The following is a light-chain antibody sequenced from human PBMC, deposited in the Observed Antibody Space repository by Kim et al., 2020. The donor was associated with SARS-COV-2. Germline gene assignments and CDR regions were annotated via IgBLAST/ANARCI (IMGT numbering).Light chain of an antibody. V-gene: IGLV1-51*01. CDR1: RSNIGNNP. J-gene: IGLJ3*02. CDR3: ATWDSSLSVGV. Sequence: QSVLTQVPSVSAAPGHKVTISCSGSRSNIGNNPVSWYQQFPGTAPRLITYDNDKRPSGIPDRFSSSKSGTSATLGITGLRTGDEADYYCATWDSSLSVGVFGGGTQLTVL. CDR2: DND.